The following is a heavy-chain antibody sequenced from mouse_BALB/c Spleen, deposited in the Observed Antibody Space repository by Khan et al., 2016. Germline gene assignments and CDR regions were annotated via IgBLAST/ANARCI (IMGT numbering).Heavy chain of an antibody. CDR3: STYDGYFFDY. Sequence: EVQLQESGPSLVKPSQTLSLTCSVTGDSITSGYWNWIRKFPGNKFEYMGYISYSGTTYYNPSLKSRISITPDTSKNQFYLQLNSATAEDTATYYGSTYDGYFFDYWGQGTTLTVSS. CDR2: ISYSGTT. D-gene: IGHD2-3*01. CDR1: GDSITSGY. V-gene: IGHV3-8*02. J-gene: IGHJ2*01.